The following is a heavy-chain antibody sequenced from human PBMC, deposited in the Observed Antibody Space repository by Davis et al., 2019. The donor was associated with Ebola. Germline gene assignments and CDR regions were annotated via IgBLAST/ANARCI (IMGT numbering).Heavy chain of an antibody. CDR1: GFSISSGYY. J-gene: IGHJ3*02. V-gene: IGHV4-38-2*02. D-gene: IGHD3-22*01. CDR3: ADENNYDRSGFYPRGAFDI. Sequence: MPSETLSLTCTVSGFSISSGYYWGWIRQPPGKGLEWIGIIYHSGTTYYNPSLKSRVTISVDTSTNQFSLKLSSVTAADTAVYYCADENNYDRSGFYPRGAFDIWGQGTMVTVSS. CDR2: IYHSGTT.